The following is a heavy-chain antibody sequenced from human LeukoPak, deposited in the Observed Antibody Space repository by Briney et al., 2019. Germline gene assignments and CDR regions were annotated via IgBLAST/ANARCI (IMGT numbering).Heavy chain of an antibody. J-gene: IGHJ4*02. CDR3: ARLIAVAV. CDR2: INPNSGGT. CDR1: GYTFTGYY. Sequence: ASVKVSCKASGYTFTGYYMHWVRHAARQRLEWMGWINPNSGGTNYAQKFQGRVTMTRDTSISTAYMELSRLRSDDTAVYYCARLIAVAVWGQGTLVTVSS. V-gene: IGHV1-2*02. D-gene: IGHD6-19*01.